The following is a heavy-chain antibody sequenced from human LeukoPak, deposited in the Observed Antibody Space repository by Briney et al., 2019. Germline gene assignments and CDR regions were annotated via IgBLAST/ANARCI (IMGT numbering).Heavy chain of an antibody. CDR2: IIPLSGTA. V-gene: IGHV1-69*05. Sequence: ASVKVSCKASGGTFNNYAISWVRQAPGQGLEWMGGIIPLSGTANYAQKFQGRVTITTDESTSTAYMELSSLRSEDTAVYYCARGSPGFDHAMYYYYYMDVWGQGTMVTVSS. CDR3: ARGSPGFDHAMYYYYYMDV. J-gene: IGHJ6*03. CDR1: GGTFNNYA. D-gene: IGHD2-2*01.